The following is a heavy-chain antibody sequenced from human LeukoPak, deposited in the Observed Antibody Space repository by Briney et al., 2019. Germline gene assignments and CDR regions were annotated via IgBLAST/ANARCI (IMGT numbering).Heavy chain of an antibody. Sequence: GGSLRLSCAASGFTVSSNYMNWVRQAPGKGLEWVSVIYTGGNTDYADSVKGRFTISRDNSKNTLYLQMNSLRAEDTAVYYCAKDRMYSSSWFDAFDIWGQGTMVTVSS. CDR2: IYTGGNT. V-gene: IGHV3-66*01. D-gene: IGHD6-13*01. CDR1: GFTVSSNY. J-gene: IGHJ3*02. CDR3: AKDRMYSSSWFDAFDI.